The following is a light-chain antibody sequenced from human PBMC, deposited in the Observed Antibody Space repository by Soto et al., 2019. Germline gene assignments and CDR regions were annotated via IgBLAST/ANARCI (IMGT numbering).Light chain of an antibody. CDR3: SSYAGNNIHYV. CDR2: EVS. CDR1: STDVGGYNY. Sequence: QSVLTQTPSASGSAGQSVTISCTGTSTDVGGYNYVSWYQQHPGKAPKLMIYEVSKRPSGVPDRFSGSKSGNTASLTVSGIQAEDEADYYCSSYAGNNIHYVFGTGTKLTVL. J-gene: IGLJ1*01. V-gene: IGLV2-8*01.